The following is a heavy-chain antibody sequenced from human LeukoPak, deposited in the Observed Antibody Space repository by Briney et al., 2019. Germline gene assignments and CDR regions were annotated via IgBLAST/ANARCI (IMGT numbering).Heavy chain of an antibody. V-gene: IGHV4-61*02. CDR2: VYTSGST. CDR1: GGSISSGTYY. Sequence: PSETLSLTCTVSGGSISSGTYYWNWIRQPAGKGLEWIGRVYTSGSTNYNPSLKSRVTISVDTSKNQFSLKLSSVTAADTAVYYCARDPGLSGSGSYGYYYYYMDVWGKGTTVTISS. D-gene: IGHD3-10*01. J-gene: IGHJ6*03. CDR3: ARDPGLSGSGSYGYYYYYMDV.